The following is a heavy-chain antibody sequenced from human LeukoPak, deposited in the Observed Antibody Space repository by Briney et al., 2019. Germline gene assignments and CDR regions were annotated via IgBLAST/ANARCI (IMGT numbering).Heavy chain of an antibody. CDR2: LYPDESNA. CDR1: GFRFTGYC. D-gene: IGHD4-17*01. Sequence: GESLRISCKASGFRFTGYCIGWVRQVPGKGLEWMGILYPDESNAIYSPSFQGQVTTSVDKSIDTAYLQWSSLKASDTAMYYCAGGHDYGDYVNAFHLWGQGTMVSVS. V-gene: IGHV5-51*01. CDR3: AGGHDYGDYVNAFHL. J-gene: IGHJ3*01.